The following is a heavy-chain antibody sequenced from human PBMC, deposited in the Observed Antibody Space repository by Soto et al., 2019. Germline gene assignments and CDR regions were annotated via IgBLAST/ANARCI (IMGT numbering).Heavy chain of an antibody. J-gene: IGHJ4*02. CDR3: ARDHFELLWPATSFDS. CDR1: GGTFNNYA. V-gene: IGHV1-69*06. CDR2: IIPFFNTP. D-gene: IGHD3-9*01. Sequence: QVQLVQSGPEVRKPGSSVKVSCTASGGTFNNYAINWVRQAPGQGLEWMGGIIPFFNTPHYAQKFQGRVTITADISTNTVYMELSSLSLEDTAVYYCARDHFELLWPATSFDSWGPGTLLTVSS.